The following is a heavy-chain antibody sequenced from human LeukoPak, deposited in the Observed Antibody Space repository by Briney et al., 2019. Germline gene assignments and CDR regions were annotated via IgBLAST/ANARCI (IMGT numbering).Heavy chain of an antibody. V-gene: IGHV3-30*04. D-gene: IGHD5-12*01. CDR1: GFTFSSYA. CDR3: ARDAGNSGYGCDL. J-gene: IGHJ5*02. CDR2: ISYDGNNK. Sequence: HPGGSLRLSCAASGFTFSSYAMHWVRQAPGKGLEWVAVISYDGNNKYYADSVKGRFTISRDNARNSLYLQMNSLRAEDTAMYYCARDAGNSGYGCDLWGQGTLVTVSS.